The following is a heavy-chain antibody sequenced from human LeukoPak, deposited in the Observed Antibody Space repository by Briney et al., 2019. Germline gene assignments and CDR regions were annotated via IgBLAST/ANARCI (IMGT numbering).Heavy chain of an antibody. V-gene: IGHV4-34*01. J-gene: IGHJ4*02. CDR1: GGSFSGYY. CDR3: ARISGGYYFDY. CDR2: IYHSGST. D-gene: IGHD3-22*01. Sequence: SETLSLTCAVYGGSFSGYYWSWIRQPPGKGLEWIGEIYHSGSTNYNPSLKSRVTISVDKSKNQFSLKLSSVTAADTAVYYCARISGGYYFDYWGQGTLVTVSS.